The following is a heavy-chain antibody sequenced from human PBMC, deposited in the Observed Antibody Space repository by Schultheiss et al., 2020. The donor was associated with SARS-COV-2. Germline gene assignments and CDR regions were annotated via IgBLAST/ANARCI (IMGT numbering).Heavy chain of an antibody. D-gene: IGHD3-3*01. CDR2: INGIGIST. CDR1: GFTLSPYA. V-gene: IGHV3-23*01. Sequence: GGSLRLSCAASGFTLSPYAMSWVRQAPGKGLEWVSAINGIGISTYYADSVKGRFTISRDNSKNTLYLQMNSLRVEDTAIYYCARVDDYDGDYYYYGVDVWGRGTTVTVSS. CDR3: ARVDDYDGDYYYYGVDV. J-gene: IGHJ6*02.